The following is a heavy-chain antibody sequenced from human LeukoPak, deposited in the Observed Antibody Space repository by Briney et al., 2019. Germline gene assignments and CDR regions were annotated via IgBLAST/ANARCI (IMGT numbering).Heavy chain of an antibody. Sequence: GGSLRLSCAASGFTFSSYEMHWVRQAPGRGLEWVSYISSSGSTIYYADSVKGRFTISRDNAKNSLYLQMNSLRAEDTAVYYCARDRGVPAAIFDYWGQGTLVTVSS. J-gene: IGHJ4*02. CDR1: GFTFSSYE. D-gene: IGHD2-2*01. CDR3: ARDRGVPAAIFDY. V-gene: IGHV3-48*03. CDR2: ISSSGSTI.